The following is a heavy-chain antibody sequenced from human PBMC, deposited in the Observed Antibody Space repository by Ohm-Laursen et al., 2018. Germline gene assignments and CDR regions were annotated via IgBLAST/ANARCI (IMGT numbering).Heavy chain of an antibody. CDR3: AKDGYYGSTSNGMDV. V-gene: IGHV3-74*01. CDR2: INSDGSST. J-gene: IGHJ6*02. D-gene: IGHD3-10*01. CDR1: GFTFSSYW. Sequence: SLRLSCTASGFTFSSYWMHWVRQAPGKGLVWVSRINSDGSSTSYADSVKGRFTISRDNAKNTLYLQMNSLRAEDTAVYYCAKDGYYGSTSNGMDVWGQGTTVTVSS.